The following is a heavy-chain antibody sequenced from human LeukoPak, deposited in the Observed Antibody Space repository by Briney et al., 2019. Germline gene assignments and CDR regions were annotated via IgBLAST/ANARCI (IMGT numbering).Heavy chain of an antibody. CDR1: GFTFSSYA. V-gene: IGHV3-30*04. D-gene: IGHD6-13*01. J-gene: IGHJ4*02. Sequence: GGSLRLSCAASGFTFSSYAMHWVRQAPGKGLEWVAVISYDGSNKYYADSVKGRFTISRDNSKNTLYLQMNSLRAEDTAVYYCARETSNLAALDYWGQGTLVTVSS. CDR2: ISYDGSNK. CDR3: ARETSNLAALDY.